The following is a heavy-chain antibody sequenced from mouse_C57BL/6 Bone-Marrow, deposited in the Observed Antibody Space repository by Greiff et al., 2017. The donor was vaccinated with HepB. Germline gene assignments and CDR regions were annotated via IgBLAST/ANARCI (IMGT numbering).Heavy chain of an antibody. CDR3: ARGGYDYRGAMDY. D-gene: IGHD2-4*01. V-gene: IGHV5-4*03. J-gene: IGHJ4*01. Sequence: EVKLVESGGGLVKPGGSLKLSCAASGFTFSSYAMSWVRQTPEKRLEWVATISDGGSYTYYPDNVKGRFTISRDNAKNNLYLQMSHLKSEDTAMYDCARGGYDYRGAMDYCCQGTSVTVSP. CDR2: ISDGGSYT. CDR1: GFTFSSYA.